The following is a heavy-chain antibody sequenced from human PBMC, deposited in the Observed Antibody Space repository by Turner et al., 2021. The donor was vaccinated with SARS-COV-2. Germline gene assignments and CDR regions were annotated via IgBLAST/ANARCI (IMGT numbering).Heavy chain of an antibody. J-gene: IGHJ6*02. D-gene: IGHD3-10*01. CDR1: GGSISSSSYY. V-gene: IGHV4-39*01. Sequence: QLQLQESGPGLVKPLETLSLTFTVAGGSISSSSYYWGWIRQPPGKGLEWIGSIYYSGSTYYNPSLKSRVTMSVDTSKNQFSLKLSAVTAADTAVYYCASQEALVPSYYYYYYGMDVWGQGTTVTVSS. CDR3: ASQEALVPSYYYYYYGMDV. CDR2: IYYSGST.